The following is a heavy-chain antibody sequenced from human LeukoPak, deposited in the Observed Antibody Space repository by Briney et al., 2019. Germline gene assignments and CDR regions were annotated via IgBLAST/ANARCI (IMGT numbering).Heavy chain of an antibody. D-gene: IGHD3-22*01. J-gene: IGHJ4*02. CDR3: ARIRYYDSSGT. V-gene: IGHV4-39*07. CDR1: GGSISSYY. CDR2: IYYSGST. Sequence: SETLSLTCTVSGGSISSYYWGWIRQPPGKGLEWIGSIYYSGSTYYNPSLKSRVTISVDTSKNQFSLKLSSVTAADTAVYYCARIRYYDSSGTWGQGTLVTVSS.